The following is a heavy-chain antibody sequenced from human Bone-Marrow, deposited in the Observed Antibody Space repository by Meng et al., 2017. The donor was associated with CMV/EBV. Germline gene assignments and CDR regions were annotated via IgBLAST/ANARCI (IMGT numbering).Heavy chain of an antibody. Sequence: GESLKISCVASGFTFSTSPLHWVRQTPGAGLDWVALISYDGSKKYYADSVKGRFTISRDNSKNTLYLQMNSLRVEDTAVYFCAKERSTTRGFYYDMDGWGQGTTVTVYS. V-gene: IGHV3-30*04. D-gene: IGHD3-16*01. CDR3: AKERSTTRGFYYDMDG. CDR2: ISYDGSKK. CDR1: GFTFSTSP. J-gene: IGHJ6*02.